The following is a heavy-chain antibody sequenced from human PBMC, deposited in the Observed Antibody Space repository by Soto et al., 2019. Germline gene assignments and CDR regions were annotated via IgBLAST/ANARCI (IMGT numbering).Heavy chain of an antibody. CDR2: IYYSGST. J-gene: IGHJ4*02. V-gene: IGHV4-30-4*01. D-gene: IGHD1-26*01. CDR1: GGSISSGDYY. Sequence: QVQLQESGPGLVKPSQTLSLTCTVSGGSISSGDYYWSWIRQPPGKGLEWIGYIYYSGSTYYNPSLMSRVTISVDTSKHQFSLKLSSVTAADTAVYYCARALVGATDYFDYWGQGTLVTVSS. CDR3: ARALVGATDYFDY.